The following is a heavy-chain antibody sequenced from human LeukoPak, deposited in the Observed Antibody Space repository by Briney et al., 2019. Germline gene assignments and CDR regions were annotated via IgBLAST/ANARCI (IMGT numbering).Heavy chain of an antibody. CDR3: ARRIRYYTGSGSYYSWFDP. Sequence: PSETLSLTCTVSGDSISSRTYCWGWIRQPPGKGLEWIGSIYYSGTTYCNPSLKSRVTISVDTSKNQFSLKLSSVTAADTAVYYCARRIRYYTGSGSYYSWFDPWGQGTLVTVSS. J-gene: IGHJ5*02. V-gene: IGHV4-39*01. CDR1: GDSISSRTYC. CDR2: IYYSGTT. D-gene: IGHD3-10*01.